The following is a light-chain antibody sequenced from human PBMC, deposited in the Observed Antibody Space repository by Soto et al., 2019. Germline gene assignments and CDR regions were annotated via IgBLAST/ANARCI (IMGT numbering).Light chain of an antibody. Sequence: DIQMTQSPSTLSASVGDRGTITCWASQSISSWLAWYQQKPGKAPKLLIYDASSLESGVPSRFSGSGSGTEFTLTSSSLQPDDFETYYCQQYNSYRTFGQGTKVEIK. V-gene: IGKV1-5*01. CDR2: DAS. CDR3: QQYNSYRT. J-gene: IGKJ1*01. CDR1: QSISSW.